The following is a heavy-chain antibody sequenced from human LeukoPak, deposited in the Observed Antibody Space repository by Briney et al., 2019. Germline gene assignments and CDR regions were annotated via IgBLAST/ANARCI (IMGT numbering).Heavy chain of an antibody. CDR2: ISSSCGTI. CDR3: ASQPEVASDALDI. J-gene: IGHJ3*02. CDR1: GFTFRDYY. D-gene: IGHD5-24*01. V-gene: IGHV3-11*01. Sequence: PGGPLRLSCAASGFTFRDYYMSWLPQAPGKGLEGVSYISSSCGTIYYADSVKGRFTISRDNAKNSLYLQMNSLRAEDTAVYYSASQPEVASDALDIWGQGTMVTVSS.